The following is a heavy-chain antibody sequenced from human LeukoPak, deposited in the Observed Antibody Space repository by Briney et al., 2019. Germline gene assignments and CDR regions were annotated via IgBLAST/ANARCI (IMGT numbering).Heavy chain of an antibody. D-gene: IGHD6-13*01. CDR1: GFTVSNNY. CDR3: ARLVTAAGAD. Sequence: VGSLRLSCAASGFTVSNNYMAWVRQAPGKGLEWVSVIYSGDSTKYADSVRGRFTFSRDNSKNTLYLQMNSLRAEDTAVYYCARLVTAAGADWGQGTLVTVSS. V-gene: IGHV3-66*02. J-gene: IGHJ4*02. CDR2: IYSGDST.